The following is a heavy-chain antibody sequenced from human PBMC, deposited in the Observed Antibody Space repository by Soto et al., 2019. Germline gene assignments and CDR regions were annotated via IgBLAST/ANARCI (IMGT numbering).Heavy chain of an antibody. CDR1: GGTFSSYT. CDR2: IIPILGIA. CDR3: ASPIPQRGSGFPFDY. J-gene: IGHJ4*02. D-gene: IGHD2-21*01. V-gene: IGHV1-69*02. Sequence: QVQLVQSGAEVKKPGSSVKVSCKASGGTFSSYTISWVRQAPGQGLEWMGRIIPILGIANYAQQFKGRVTITADKSTSTAYMERRSLRSEDTAVYYCASPIPQRGSGFPFDYWGQGTLVTVSS.